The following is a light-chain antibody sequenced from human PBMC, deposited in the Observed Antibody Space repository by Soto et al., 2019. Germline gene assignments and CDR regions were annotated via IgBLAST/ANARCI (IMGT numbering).Light chain of an antibody. CDR2: GNS. CDR3: QSSDSSLSGWV. CDR1: SSNIGAGYN. Sequence: QSVLTQPPSVSGAPGQRVTISCTGSSSNIGAGYNVHWYQQLPGTAPKLLIYGNSNRPSGVPDRFSGSKSGTSASLAITGLQAEDEADYYCQSSDSSLSGWVFGGGTKLTVI. V-gene: IGLV1-40*01. J-gene: IGLJ3*02.